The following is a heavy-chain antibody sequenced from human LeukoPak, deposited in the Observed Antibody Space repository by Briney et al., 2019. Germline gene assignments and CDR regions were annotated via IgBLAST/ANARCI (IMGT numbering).Heavy chain of an antibody. CDR2: VYITGNT. CDR1: GGSITIYY. V-gene: IGHV4-4*09. D-gene: IGHD4-17*01. Sequence: PSQTLSLTCTVAGGSITIYYWSWIRQPPGGGLEWIGYVYITGNTNYNPSLKSRVTISVDTSKNQFSLNLSSVTAADTALYYCARQPGYGDQVFDHWGQGTLVTVSS. J-gene: IGHJ4*02. CDR3: ARQPGYGDQVFDH.